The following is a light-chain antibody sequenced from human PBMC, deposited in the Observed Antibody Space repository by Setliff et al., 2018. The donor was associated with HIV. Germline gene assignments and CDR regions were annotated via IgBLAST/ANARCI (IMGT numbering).Light chain of an antibody. CDR2: EVS. J-gene: IGLJ1*01. CDR1: SSDVGGYNY. V-gene: IGLV2-14*01. CDR3: SPYTIRNILL. Sequence: QSALTQPASVSGSPGQSITISCTGTSSDVGGYNYVSWYQQHPGKAPKLIIYEVSNRPSGISNRLSGSKSGNTASLTISGLQPEDEADYYCSPYTIRNILLFGAGTKVTVL.